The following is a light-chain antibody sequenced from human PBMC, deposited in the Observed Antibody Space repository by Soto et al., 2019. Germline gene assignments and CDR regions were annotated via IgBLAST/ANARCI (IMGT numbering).Light chain of an antibody. CDR3: QQYYNYPHT. CDR1: QDISSY. V-gene: IGKV1-8*01. CDR2: AAS. J-gene: IGKJ2*01. Sequence: AIRMTQSPSSFSASTGDRVTITCRASQDISSYLAWYQQKPGKAPKLLIYAASTLQSGVPSRFSGSGSGTDFTLTISCLQSEDFATYYCQQYYNYPHTFGQGTKLEIK.